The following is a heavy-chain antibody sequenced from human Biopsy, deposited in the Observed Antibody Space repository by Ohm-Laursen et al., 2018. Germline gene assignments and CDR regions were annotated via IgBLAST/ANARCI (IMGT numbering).Heavy chain of an antibody. V-gene: IGHV4-59*01. D-gene: IGHD2/OR15-2a*01. CDR2: IYYSGTT. J-gene: IGHJ6*02. CDR3: ARATNSTGWPYYYFYGMDV. CDR1: GGSISSYY. Sequence: PPGTLSLTCIVSGGSISSYYWNWIRQPPGKGLEWIGYIYYSGTTDYSPSLKSRVTISIDMSKNQFSLRLNSVTAADTAVYYCARATNSTGWPYYYFYGMDVWGQGTTVTVSS.